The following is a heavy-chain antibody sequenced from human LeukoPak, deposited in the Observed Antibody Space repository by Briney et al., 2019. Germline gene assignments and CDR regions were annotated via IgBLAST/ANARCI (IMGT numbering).Heavy chain of an antibody. CDR3: ARSGRGTYYYFDL. CDR1: SYTFTRYG. V-gene: IGHV1-18*01. Sequence: ASVKVSCKASSYTFTRYGISWVRQAPGQGLEWMGWISGSNGNTNYAQKFQGRVSMTADTSSSTAYMELRSLRSDDTAVYYCARSGRGTYYYFDLWGQGTLVTVSS. J-gene: IGHJ4*02. CDR2: ISGSNGNT. D-gene: IGHD1-26*01.